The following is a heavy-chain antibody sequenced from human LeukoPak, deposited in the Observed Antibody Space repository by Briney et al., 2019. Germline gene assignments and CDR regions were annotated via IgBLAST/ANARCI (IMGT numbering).Heavy chain of an antibody. V-gene: IGHV3-53*01. Sequence: GGSLRLSCAASGFTVSSNYMSWVRQAPGKGLEWVSVIYSGGSTYYADSVNGRFTISRDNSKNTLYLQMNSLRAEDTAVYYCAREDILTGFDYWGQGTLVTVSS. D-gene: IGHD3-9*01. J-gene: IGHJ4*02. CDR3: AREDILTGFDY. CDR2: IYSGGST. CDR1: GFTVSSNY.